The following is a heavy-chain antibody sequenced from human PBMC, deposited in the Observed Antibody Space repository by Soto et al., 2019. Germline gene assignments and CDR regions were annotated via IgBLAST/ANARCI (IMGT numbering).Heavy chain of an antibody. J-gene: IGHJ4*02. CDR1: GYTFTSYY. D-gene: IGHD2-2*01. Sequence: ASVKVSCKASGYTFTSYYMHWVRQAPGQGLEWMGIINPSGGSTSYAQKFQGRVTMTRDTSTSTVYMELSSLRSEDTAVYYCATHCSSTSCQTHNDYWGQGTLVTVSS. V-gene: IGHV1-46*03. CDR2: INPSGGST. CDR3: ATHCSSTSCQTHNDY.